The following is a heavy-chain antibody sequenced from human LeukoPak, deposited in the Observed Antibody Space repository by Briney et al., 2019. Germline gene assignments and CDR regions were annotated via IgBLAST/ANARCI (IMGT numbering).Heavy chain of an antibody. Sequence: KTSETLSLTCTVSGGSISSYYWSWIRQPPGKGLEWIGYIYYSGSTNYNPSLKSRVTISVDTSKNQFSLKLSSVTAADTAVYYCARGQTEGYYYDMYYYYYGMDVWGQGTTVTVSS. D-gene: IGHD3-22*01. J-gene: IGHJ6*02. CDR1: GGSISSYY. V-gene: IGHV4-59*01. CDR3: ARGQTEGYYYDMYYYYYGMDV. CDR2: IYYSGST.